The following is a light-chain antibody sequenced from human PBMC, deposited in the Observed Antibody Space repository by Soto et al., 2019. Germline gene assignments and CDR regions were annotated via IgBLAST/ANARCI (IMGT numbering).Light chain of an antibody. CDR1: QSLVLSDGKTY. J-gene: IGKJ4*01. V-gene: IGKV2-24*01. CDR3: MQQKQFPCT. Sequence: DIVLSHTPLSSPVTLGQPASISCRSSQSLVLSDGKTYLSWVQQRPGQPPRLLISKVSKRFSEVPDRFTGSGAGTDFTLKISRVAAEDVGTYYCMQQKQFPCTFGGGTKVDI. CDR2: KVS.